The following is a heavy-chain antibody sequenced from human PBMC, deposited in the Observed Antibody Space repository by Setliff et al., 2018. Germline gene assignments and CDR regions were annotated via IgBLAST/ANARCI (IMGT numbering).Heavy chain of an antibody. CDR3: AREAKRNVVVVVAATPVY. CDR1: GYTFTSYY. J-gene: IGHJ4*02. CDR2: IDPSGGST. V-gene: IGHV1-46*01. D-gene: IGHD2-15*01. Sequence: ASVKVSCKASGYTFTSYYMHWVRQAPGQGLEWMGIIDPSGGSTSYAQKFQGRVTMTRDTSTSTVYMELSSLRSEDTAVYYCAREAKRNVVVVVAATPVYWGQGTLVTVSS.